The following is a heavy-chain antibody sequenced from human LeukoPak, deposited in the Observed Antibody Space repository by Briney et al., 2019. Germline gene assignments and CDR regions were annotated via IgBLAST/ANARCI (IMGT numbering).Heavy chain of an antibody. CDR3: ARVGVEPINWFDP. D-gene: IGHD1-1*01. CDR2: IYHSGST. CDR1: GGSISSGGYY. Sequence: PSETLSLTCTVSGGSISSGGYYWSWIRQPPGKGLEWIGYIYHSGSTYNNPSLKSRVTISVDTSKNQFSLKLSSVTAADTAVYYCARVGVEPINWFDPWGQGALVTVSS. V-gene: IGHV4-30-2*01. J-gene: IGHJ5*02.